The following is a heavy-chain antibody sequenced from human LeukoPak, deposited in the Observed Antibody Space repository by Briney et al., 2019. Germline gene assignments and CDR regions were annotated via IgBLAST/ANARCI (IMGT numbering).Heavy chain of an antibody. CDR1: GFTFSSYG. J-gene: IGHJ4*02. V-gene: IGHV3-30*02. CDR3: AKSKDSFGGVQLYFDY. D-gene: IGHD3-16*01. Sequence: GGSLRLSCAASGFTFSSYGMHWVRQAPGKGLEWVAFIRYDGSNKYYADSVKGRFTISRDNSKNTLYLQMNSLRAEDTAVYYCAKSKDSFGGVQLYFDYWGQGTLVTVSS. CDR2: IRYDGSNK.